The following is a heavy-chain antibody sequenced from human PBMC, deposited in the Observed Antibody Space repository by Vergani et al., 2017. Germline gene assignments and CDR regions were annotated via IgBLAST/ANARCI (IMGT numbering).Heavy chain of an antibody. D-gene: IGHD4-23*01. CDR1: GFTLSNYD. CDR3: AKNSNRVPRWDF. V-gene: IGHV3-30*02. CDR2: IQFDGSNQ. Sequence: QVQLVESGGGVVQRGGSLRLSCATSGFTLSNYDMQWIRQGPGKGLEFVAFIQFDGSNQYYADSVKGRFTLSRDFSKNTLYLQMNSLRTDDTAIYYCAKNSNRVPRWDFWGQGALVTVSS. J-gene: IGHJ4*02.